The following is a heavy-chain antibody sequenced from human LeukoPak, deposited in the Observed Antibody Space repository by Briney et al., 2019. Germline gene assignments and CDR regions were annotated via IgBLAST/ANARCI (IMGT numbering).Heavy chain of an antibody. J-gene: IGHJ4*02. D-gene: IGHD1-26*01. Sequence: ETLSLTCAVYGGSFSGYYWSWIRQAPGKGLEWVGRIKSKTDDGTTDYAAPVKGRFTLSRDDSKNTLFLQMNSLKIEDTAVYYCTTMAGIVGAKYFDYWGQGILVTVSS. CDR3: TTMAGIVGAKYFDY. CDR2: IKSKTDDGTT. V-gene: IGHV3-15*07. CDR1: GGSFSGYY.